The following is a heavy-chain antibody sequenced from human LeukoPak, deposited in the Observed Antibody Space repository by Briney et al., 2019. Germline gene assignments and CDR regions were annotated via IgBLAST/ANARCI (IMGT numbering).Heavy chain of an antibody. Sequence: SETLSLTCTVSGGSISSYYWSWIRQPPGKGLEWIGYIYYSGSTNYNPSLKSRVTISVDTSKNQFSLKLSSVTAADTAVYYCARESSSWFSKPLWGQGTLVTVSS. D-gene: IGHD6-13*01. J-gene: IGHJ4*02. CDR1: GGSISSYY. CDR3: ARESSSWFSKPL. V-gene: IGHV4-59*12. CDR2: IYYSGST.